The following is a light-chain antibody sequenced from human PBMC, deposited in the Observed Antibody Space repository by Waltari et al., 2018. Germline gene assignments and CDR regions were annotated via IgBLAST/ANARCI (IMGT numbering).Light chain of an antibody. CDR3: TSYAGSNNFV. V-gene: IGLV2-8*01. CDR2: DVS. CDR1: SRDAGSFNY. J-gene: IGLJ3*02. Sequence: QSALTQPHSPSGSHGQSVTIPCTGTSRDAGSFNYLSWYQQHPGKAPKLMIYDVSKRPSGVPDRFSGSKSGNTASLTGSGLQPEDEADYYCTSYAGSNNFVFGGGTKLTVL.